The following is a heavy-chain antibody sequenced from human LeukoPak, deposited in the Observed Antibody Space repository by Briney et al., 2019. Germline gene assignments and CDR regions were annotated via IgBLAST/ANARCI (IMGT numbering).Heavy chain of an antibody. CDR2: TSHSGST. Sequence: SDTLSLTCAVYGESFSDYYWSWLRQPPGKGLEWIGETSHSGSTNYNPSLKSRVTISVDTSKKQFSLRLTSVTAADTAVYYCAREGIIVAGGTWDYWGQGTLVTVSS. CDR3: AREGIIVAGGTWDY. V-gene: IGHV4-34*01. J-gene: IGHJ4*02. D-gene: IGHD6-13*01. CDR1: GESFSDYY.